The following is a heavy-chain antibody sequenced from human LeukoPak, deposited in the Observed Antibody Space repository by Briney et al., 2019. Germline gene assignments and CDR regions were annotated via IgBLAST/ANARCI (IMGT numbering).Heavy chain of an antibody. V-gene: IGHV3-48*01. CDR3: ARETTPRGYSSNWFDP. Sequence: GGSLRLSCAASGFTFSSYGMSWVRQAPGKGLEWVSYISSSSSTIYYADSVKGRFTISRDNAKNSLYLQMNSLRAEDTAVYYCARETTPRGYSSNWFDPWGQGTLVTVSS. D-gene: IGHD2-2*03. CDR1: GFTFSSYG. CDR2: ISSSSSTI. J-gene: IGHJ5*02.